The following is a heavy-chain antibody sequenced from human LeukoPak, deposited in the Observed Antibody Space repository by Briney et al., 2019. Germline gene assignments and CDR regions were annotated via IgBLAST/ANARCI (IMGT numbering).Heavy chain of an antibody. V-gene: IGHV1-69*13. CDR3: ARDQAVSTGGWFDP. CDR2: IIPIFGTA. Sequence: GASVKVSCKASGYTFTSYGISWVRQAPGQGLEWMGGIIPIFGTANYAQKFQGRVTITADESTSTAYMELSSLRSEDTAVYYCARDQAVSTGGWFDPWGQGTLVTVSS. D-gene: IGHD4-17*01. J-gene: IGHJ5*02. CDR1: GYTFTSYG.